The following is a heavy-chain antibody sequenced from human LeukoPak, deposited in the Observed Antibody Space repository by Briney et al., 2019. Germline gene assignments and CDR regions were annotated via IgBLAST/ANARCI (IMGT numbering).Heavy chain of an antibody. Sequence: PSETLSLTCAVSGGSITTTDFDWAWIRPPPGQGFEWIATISSSGKAYYYPSLMSRVTISVDTSKYQFSLDVTSVTAADTGLFYCARFKGGTGFDYWGRGIMVIVS. CDR3: ARFKGGTGFDY. CDR1: GGSITTTDFD. CDR2: ISSSGKA. D-gene: IGHD1-26*01. V-gene: IGHV4-39*01. J-gene: IGHJ4*02.